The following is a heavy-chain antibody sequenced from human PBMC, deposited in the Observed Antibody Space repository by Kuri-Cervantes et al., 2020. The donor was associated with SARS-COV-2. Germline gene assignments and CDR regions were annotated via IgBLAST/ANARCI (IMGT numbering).Heavy chain of an antibody. CDR2: IIPIFGTA. Sequence: SVKVSCKASGGTFSSYAISWVRQAPGQGLEWMGGIIPIFGTANYAQKFEGRVTITADESTSTAYMEMSSLRFEDTAVYFCARLRQLEEGYWGQGTLVTVSS. V-gene: IGHV1-69*13. CDR3: ARLRQLEEGY. CDR1: GGTFSSYA. D-gene: IGHD1-1*01. J-gene: IGHJ4*02.